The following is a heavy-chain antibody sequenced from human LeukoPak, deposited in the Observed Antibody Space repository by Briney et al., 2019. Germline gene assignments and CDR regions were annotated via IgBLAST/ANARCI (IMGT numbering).Heavy chain of an antibody. V-gene: IGHV1-69*06. J-gene: IGHJ4*02. CDR2: IIPIFGTA. D-gene: IGHD3-22*01. CDR1: GGTFSSYA. CDR3: ARDLSHRYNYDSRGYYILFDH. Sequence: ASVKVSCKASGGTFSSYAISWVRQAPGQGLEWMGGIIPIFGTANYAQKFQGRVTITADTSTTTAYMELRSLRSDDTAVYYCARDLSHRYNYDSRGYYILFDHWGQGTLVTVSS.